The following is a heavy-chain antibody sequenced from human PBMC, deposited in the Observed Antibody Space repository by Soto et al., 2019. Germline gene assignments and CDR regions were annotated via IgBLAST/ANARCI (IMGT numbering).Heavy chain of an antibody. D-gene: IGHD3-9*01. V-gene: IGHV3-30*18. J-gene: IGHJ4*02. Sequence: QVRLVESGGGVVQPGRSLRLSCAASGFNFRSYGMHWVRQAPGKGLEWVAVISYDGSAKWYVDSVKGRFTISRDTSKNILYLQMNSLRAEDTAVYYCAKDEGAEDDILTGYPLFDYRGQGILVTVSS. CDR3: AKDEGAEDDILTGYPLFDY. CDR2: ISYDGSAK. CDR1: GFNFRSYG.